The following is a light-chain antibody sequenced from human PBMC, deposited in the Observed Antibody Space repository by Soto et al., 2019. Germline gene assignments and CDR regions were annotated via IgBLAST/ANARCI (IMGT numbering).Light chain of an antibody. CDR2: DAS. Sequence: ENVLTQSPGTLSLSPGERATLSCRASQSVAYALAWYQQKPGQAPMPLISDASSRATGVPDRFSGSGSGTDFKLTISRLEPEDFALYYCQQYGPSLITCGQGTRLEIK. V-gene: IGKV3-20*01. CDR1: QSVAYA. J-gene: IGKJ5*01. CDR3: QQYGPSLIT.